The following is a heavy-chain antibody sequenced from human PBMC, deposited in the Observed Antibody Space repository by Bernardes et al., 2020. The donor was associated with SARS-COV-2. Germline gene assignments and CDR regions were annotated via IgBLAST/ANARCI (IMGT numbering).Heavy chain of an antibody. CDR3: ARDKDWEVWDF. J-gene: IGHJ4*02. V-gene: IGHV3-74*01. Sequence: GGSLRLSCAASGFTFNNYWMHWVRQAPGKGLEWVSRIRPDGGTTYYADSMRGRFTISRDNGENTLYLQMNSLRVEDTAMYYCARDKDWEVWDFWGQGTLVTVSS. CDR2: IRPDGGTT. CDR1: GFTFNNYW. D-gene: IGHD1-26*01.